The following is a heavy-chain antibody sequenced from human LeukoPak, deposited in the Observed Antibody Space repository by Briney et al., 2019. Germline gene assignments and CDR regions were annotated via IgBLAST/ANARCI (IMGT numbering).Heavy chain of an antibody. J-gene: IGHJ4*02. D-gene: IGHD5-12*01. V-gene: IGHV4-38-2*02. CDR3: ATGVATITTGVVSYFDK. CDR2: IYFAGYT. Sequence: KPSETLSLTCSVSGDSFRSGFYYSWIRQPPGKGLEWIGYIYFAGYTYYNPSLNSRVTISMDRSKNQFSLKLSSVTAADTAVYYCATGVATITTGVVSYFDKWGQGTLVTVSS. CDR1: GDSFRSGFYY.